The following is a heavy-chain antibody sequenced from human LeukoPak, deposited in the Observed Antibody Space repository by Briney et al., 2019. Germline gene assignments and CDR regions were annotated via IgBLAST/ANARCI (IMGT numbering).Heavy chain of an antibody. CDR3: ARDLCFDY. Sequence: PGGSLRLSCLASGFTVSSNYMSWVRQAPGKGLKWVSTIYSGGRTYYADSVKGRFTISRDNSKNTLYLQMNSLRAEDTAVYYCARDLCFDYWGQGTLVTVSS. CDR1: GFTVSSNY. CDR2: IYSGGRT. J-gene: IGHJ4*02. V-gene: IGHV3-53*01.